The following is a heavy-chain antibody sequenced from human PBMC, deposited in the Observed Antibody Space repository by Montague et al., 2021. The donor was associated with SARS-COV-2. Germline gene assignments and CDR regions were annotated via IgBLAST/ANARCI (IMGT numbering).Heavy chain of an antibody. J-gene: IGHJ4*02. D-gene: IGHD5-18*01. CDR1: GFTFSSYA. Sequence: RSLSLSASGFTFSSYALHWVRQAPGKGPEWVAVISYNGRNKQYGDPVKGRSTVSRDNSKNTLYLQLDSLKTDDTAVYYCAREPKPVGYSYGYTFFDEWGQGTLVTVSS. CDR3: AREPKPVGYSYGYTFFDE. V-gene: IGHV3-30*03. CDR2: ISYNGRNK.